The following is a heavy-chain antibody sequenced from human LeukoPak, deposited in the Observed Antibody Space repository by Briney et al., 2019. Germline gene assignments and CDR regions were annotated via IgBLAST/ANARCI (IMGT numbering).Heavy chain of an antibody. CDR3: TAIRPDY. J-gene: IGHJ4*02. CDR1: GFTFSTSW. V-gene: IGHV3-74*01. Sequence: GGSLRLSCAASGFTFSTSWMRWVRQAPGKGLVWVARIKSDVSSRDYADSVKGRFTISRDDANNILYLQMNSLRAEDTAVYYCTAIRPDYWGQGTVVTVSS. D-gene: IGHD2-21*02. CDR2: IKSDVSSR.